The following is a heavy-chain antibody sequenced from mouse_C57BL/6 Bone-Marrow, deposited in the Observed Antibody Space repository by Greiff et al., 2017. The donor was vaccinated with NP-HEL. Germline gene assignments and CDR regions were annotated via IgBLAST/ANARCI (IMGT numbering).Heavy chain of an antibody. J-gene: IGHJ3*01. D-gene: IGHD1-1*01. Sequence: EVKLVESGGGLVKPGGSLKLSCAASGFTFSSYAMSWVRQTPEKRLEWVATISDGGSYTYYPDNVKGRFTISRDNAKNNLYLQMSHLKSEDTAMYYCARDRGYYYGSFAYWGQGTLVTVSA. V-gene: IGHV5-4*01. CDR2: ISDGGSYT. CDR1: GFTFSSYA. CDR3: ARDRGYYYGSFAY.